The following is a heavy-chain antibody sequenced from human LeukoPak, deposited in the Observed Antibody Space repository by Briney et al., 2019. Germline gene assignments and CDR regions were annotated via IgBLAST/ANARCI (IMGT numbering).Heavy chain of an antibody. CDR1: GGSISSYY. Sequence: SETLSLTCTVSGGSISSYYWSWIRQPAGKGLEWIGRIYTSGSTNYNPSLKSRVTMSVDTSKNQFSLKLSSVTAADTAVYYCAGSITMVRGVIENVYWGQGTLVTVSS. CDR2: IYTSGST. V-gene: IGHV4-4*07. D-gene: IGHD3-10*01. J-gene: IGHJ4*02. CDR3: AGSITMVRGVIENVY.